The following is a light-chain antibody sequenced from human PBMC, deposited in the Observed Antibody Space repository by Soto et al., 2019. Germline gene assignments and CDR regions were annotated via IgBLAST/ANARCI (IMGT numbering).Light chain of an antibody. Sequence: EIVLTQSPVTLSLSPGERATLSCRASQSVSTYLAWYQQKPGQAPRLLIYDAFKRATGIPARFSGSGSGTDFTLTISSLEPEDFGVYYCQQRSNWPSTFGGGTKVEIK. V-gene: IGKV3-11*01. J-gene: IGKJ4*01. CDR3: QQRSNWPST. CDR2: DAF. CDR1: QSVSTY.